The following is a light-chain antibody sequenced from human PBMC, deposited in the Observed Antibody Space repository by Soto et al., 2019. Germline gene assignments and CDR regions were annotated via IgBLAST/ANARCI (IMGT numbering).Light chain of an antibody. CDR1: QSVSSN. V-gene: IGKV3-15*01. J-gene: IGKJ4*01. CDR2: GAS. Sequence: EIVMTQSPATLSVSPGERATLSCRASQSVSSNLAWYQQKPGQAPRLLIYGASTRATGIPARFSGSGSGTESTLTISSLQSEDFAVYYCQHFLAFGGGTKVEIK. CDR3: QHFLA.